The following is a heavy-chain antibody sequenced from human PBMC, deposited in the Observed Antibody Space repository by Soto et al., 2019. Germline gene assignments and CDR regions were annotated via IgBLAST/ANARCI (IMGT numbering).Heavy chain of an antibody. D-gene: IGHD3-22*01. Sequence: QVQLQESGPGLVKPSQTLSLTCTVSGSPISSGDYYWSWIRQHPGKGLEWIGTIYFSGTTYYNPSLKSRVTISVDTSKNQCSLNLSSVTAADTAVYYCARRDRSGFSYWLDTWGQGTLVTVSS. CDR1: GSPISSGDYY. V-gene: IGHV4-31*03. J-gene: IGHJ5*02. CDR2: IYFSGTT. CDR3: ARRDRSGFSYWLDT.